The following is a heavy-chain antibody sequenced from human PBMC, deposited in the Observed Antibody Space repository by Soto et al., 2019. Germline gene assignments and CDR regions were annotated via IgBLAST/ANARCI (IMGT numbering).Heavy chain of an antibody. CDR1: GFSLSTSGVG. J-gene: IGHJ6*02. CDR3: AHYLTTGFCVRTTCYVLDSGMDD. D-gene: IGHD2-2*01. V-gene: IGHV2-5*02. Sequence: QITLKESGPPLVKPTQTLTLTCTFSGFSLSTSGVGVAWIRQPPGKALEWLTVIYWDDDERYSPSLKSRLTITKDTSKNQVVLTMTNMDPVFTATYYCAHYLTTGFCVRTTCYVLDSGMDDWGQGNKVIVYS. CDR2: IYWDDDE.